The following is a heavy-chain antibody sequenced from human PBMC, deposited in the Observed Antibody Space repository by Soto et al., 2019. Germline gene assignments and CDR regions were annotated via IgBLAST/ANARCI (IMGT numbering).Heavy chain of an antibody. CDR3: LRGSPDPVLVEVAVPSGPVF. Sequence: QVQLVQSGAEVQKPGASVKVSCKASGYTFSDYYLHWVRQAPGQALEWVGWMHPNNGGTNYAQKFRGRVTMTRDTSITTAFMELSSLCADDTAVYYCLRGSPDPVLVEVAVPSGPVFWWQGTLITVTS. D-gene: IGHD2-15*01. CDR2: MHPNNGGT. CDR1: GYTFSDYY. J-gene: IGHJ4*02. V-gene: IGHV1-2*02.